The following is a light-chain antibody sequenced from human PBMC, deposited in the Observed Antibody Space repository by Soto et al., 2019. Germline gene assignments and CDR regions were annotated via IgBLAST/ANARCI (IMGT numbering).Light chain of an antibody. J-gene: IGKJ5*01. V-gene: IGKV3-11*01. CDR3: QQRSNFIT. Sequence: EIVLTQSPATLSLSPGERATLSCRASQSFSSYLAWYQQKPGQAPRLLIYDASNRATGIPARFSGSGSGTDFTLTISSLEPEDFAVYYCQQRSNFITFGQGTRLEIK. CDR1: QSFSSY. CDR2: DAS.